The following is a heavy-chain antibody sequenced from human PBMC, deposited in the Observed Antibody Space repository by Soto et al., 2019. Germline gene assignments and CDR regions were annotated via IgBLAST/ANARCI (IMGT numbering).Heavy chain of an antibody. Sequence: QVQLQQWGAGLLKPSETLSLTCAVYGGSFSGYYWSWIRQPPGKGLEWIGEINHSGSTNYNPSLKSRVTISGDTSKNQFSLKLSSVTAADTAVYYCARGVGAAAGTGERRYFQHWGQGTLVTVSS. CDR2: INHSGST. V-gene: IGHV4-34*01. CDR3: ARGVGAAAGTGERRYFQH. D-gene: IGHD6-13*01. CDR1: GGSFSGYY. J-gene: IGHJ1*01.